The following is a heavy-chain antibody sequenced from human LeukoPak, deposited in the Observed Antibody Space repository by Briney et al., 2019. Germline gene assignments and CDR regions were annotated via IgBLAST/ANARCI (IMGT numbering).Heavy chain of an antibody. V-gene: IGHV4-34*01. Sequence: GSLRLSCVGPGFSFGSYLMSWVRQAPGKGLEWIGEINHSGSTNYNPSLKSRVTISVDTSKNQFSLKLSSVTAADTAVYYCARGTGTFDLWGRGTLVTVSS. D-gene: IGHD1-1*01. CDR1: GFSFGSYL. J-gene: IGHJ2*01. CDR3: ARGTGTFDL. CDR2: INHSGST.